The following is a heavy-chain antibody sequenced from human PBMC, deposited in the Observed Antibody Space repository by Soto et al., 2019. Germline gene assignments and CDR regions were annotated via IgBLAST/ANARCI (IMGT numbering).Heavy chain of an antibody. CDR2: INYNGGTT. CDR3: VTWGGIEACSLDD. CDR1: GFPFINRA. D-gene: IGHD3-16*01. J-gene: IGHJ4*01. Sequence: GGSLRLSCSASGFPFINRAMHWVRQAPGKGLEYVSAINYNGGTTYYGDSVKGRFTISRDNSKNTLYLQMNSLKVEDTAMYHCVTWGGIEACSLDDWGQGTLVTVSS. V-gene: IGHV3-64D*06.